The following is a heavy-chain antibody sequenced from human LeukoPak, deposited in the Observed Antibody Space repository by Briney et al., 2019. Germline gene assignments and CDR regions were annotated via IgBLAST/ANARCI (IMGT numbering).Heavy chain of an antibody. Sequence: ASVKVSCKASGYTFTSCFIHWVRQAPGQGLEWMGVINPSGGSTSYAQKFQGRVTMTRDTSTSTVSMELSSLRFEDTAVYYCARGPYSGDWHFDFWGQGNLVTVSS. CDR2: INPSGGST. CDR3: ARGPYSGDWHFDF. J-gene: IGHJ4*02. V-gene: IGHV1-46*01. CDR1: GYTFTSCF. D-gene: IGHD6-19*01.